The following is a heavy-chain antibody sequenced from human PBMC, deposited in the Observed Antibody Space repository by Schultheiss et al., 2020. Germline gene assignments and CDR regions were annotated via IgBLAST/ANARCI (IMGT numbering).Heavy chain of an antibody. Sequence: SLKISCAASGFTFDDYAMHWVRQAPGKGLEWVSGISCNSGSIGYADSVKGRFTISRDNAKNSLYLQMNSLRAEDTALYYCAKSGEWLTSHDAFDIWGQGTMVTVSS. J-gene: IGHJ3*02. CDR1: GFTFDDYA. V-gene: IGHV3-9*01. CDR3: AKSGEWLTSHDAFDI. CDR2: ISCNSGSI. D-gene: IGHD3-10*01.